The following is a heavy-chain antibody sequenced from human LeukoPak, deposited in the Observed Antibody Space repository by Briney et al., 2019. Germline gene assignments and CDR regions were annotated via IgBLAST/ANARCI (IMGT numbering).Heavy chain of an antibody. CDR1: GGSISSYY. D-gene: IGHD2-15*01. CDR3: ARDSRSSSGGTYYYYMDV. V-gene: IGHV4-59*01. J-gene: IGHJ6*03. Sequence: PSETLSLTCTVSGGSISSYYWSWIRQPPGKGLEWIVYIYYSGSTNYNPSLKSRVTISVDTSKNQFSLKLSSVTAADTAVYYCARDSRSSSGGTYYYYMDVWGKGTTVTVSS. CDR2: IYYSGST.